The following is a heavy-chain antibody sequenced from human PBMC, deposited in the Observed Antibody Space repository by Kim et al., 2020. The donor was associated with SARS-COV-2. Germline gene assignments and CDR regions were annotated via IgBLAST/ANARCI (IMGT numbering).Heavy chain of an antibody. V-gene: IGHV3-23*01. J-gene: IGHJ5*02. CDR1: GFTFSSYA. D-gene: IGHD6-13*01. CDR3: AKDSGWGSWYGTRAWFDP. Sequence: GGSLRLSCAASGFTFSSYAMSWVRQAPGKGLEWVSAISGSGGSTYYADSVKGRFTISRDNSKNTLYLQMNSLRAEDTAVYYCAKDSGWGSWYGTRAWFDPWGQGTLVTVSS. CDR2: ISGSGGST.